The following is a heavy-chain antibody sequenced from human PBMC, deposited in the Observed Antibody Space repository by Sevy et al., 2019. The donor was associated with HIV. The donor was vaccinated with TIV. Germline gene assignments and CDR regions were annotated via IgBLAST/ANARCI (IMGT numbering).Heavy chain of an antibody. CDR3: ARAPPVVVVPGAPSWFDP. J-gene: IGHJ5*02. D-gene: IGHD2-2*01. CDR1: GGSFSGYY. Sequence: SETLSLTCAVYGGSFSGYYWNWIRQSPGKGLEWIGEINHSGSTHYNPSLKSRVTISVDTSKNQFSLRRNSGTAADTAVYYCARAPPVVVVPGAPSWFDPWGQGTLVTVSS. CDR2: INHSGST. V-gene: IGHV4-34*01.